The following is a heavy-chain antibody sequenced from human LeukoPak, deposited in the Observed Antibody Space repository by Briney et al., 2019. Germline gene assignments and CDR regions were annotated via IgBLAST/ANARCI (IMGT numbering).Heavy chain of an antibody. CDR2: IKQDGSEK. J-gene: IGHJ6*03. CDR3: ARAERTSSSWYYYYYYMDV. V-gene: IGHV3-7*01. D-gene: IGHD6-13*01. CDR1: GFTFSSYW. Sequence: AGGSLRLSCAASGFTFSSYWMSWVRQAPGKGLEWVANIKQDGSEKYYVDSVKGRFTISRDNAKNSLYLQMNSLRAEDTAVYYCARAERTSSSWYYYYYYMDVWGKGTTVTVSS.